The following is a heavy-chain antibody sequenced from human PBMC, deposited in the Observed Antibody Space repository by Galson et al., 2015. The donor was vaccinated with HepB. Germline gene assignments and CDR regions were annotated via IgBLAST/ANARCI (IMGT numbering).Heavy chain of an antibody. CDR2: IIPIFNIA. D-gene: IGHD3-22*01. Sequence: SVKVSCKASGYSFAKYGISWVRQAPGQGLEWLGGIIPIFNIANYAQKFQGRVTITADESTSTAYMELSSLTSEDTALYYCAASQYYYDTTGNRGYFYYYMDFWGKGTAVAVSS. V-gene: IGHV1-69*13. J-gene: IGHJ6*03. CDR3: AASQYYYDTTGNRGYFYYYMDF. CDR1: GYSFAKYG.